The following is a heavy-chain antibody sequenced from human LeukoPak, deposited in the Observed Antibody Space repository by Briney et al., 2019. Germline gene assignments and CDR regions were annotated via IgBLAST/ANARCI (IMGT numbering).Heavy chain of an antibody. D-gene: IGHD4-11*01. J-gene: IGHJ4*02. V-gene: IGHV4-39*07. CDR3: AGSTVIEAFDY. CDR1: GGSISSSSYY. CDR2: IYYSGST. Sequence: SETLSLTCTVSGGSISSSSYYWGWIRQPPGKGLEWIGSIYYSGSTYYNPSLKSRVTISVDTSKNQFSLKLSSVTAADTAVYYCAGSTVIEAFDYWGQGTLVTVSS.